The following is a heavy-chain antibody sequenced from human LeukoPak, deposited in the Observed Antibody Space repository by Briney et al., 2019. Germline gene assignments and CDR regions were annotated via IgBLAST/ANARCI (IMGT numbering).Heavy chain of an antibody. CDR1: GFAFNTYA. CDR3: ARETFGSGSYPDF. D-gene: IGHD3-10*01. J-gene: IGHJ4*02. V-gene: IGHV3-33*01. Sequence: GRSLRLSCAASGFAFNTYAMHWVRQAPGQGLEWVALIWHDGSHKFYSNSVRGQFTISRDDSKNTVSLQMNNLRPEDTAVYYCARETFGSGSYPDFWGQGTLVTVSS. CDR2: IWHDGSHK.